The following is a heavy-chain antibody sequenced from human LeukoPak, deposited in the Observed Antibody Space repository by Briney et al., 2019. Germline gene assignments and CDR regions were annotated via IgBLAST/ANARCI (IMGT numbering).Heavy chain of an antibody. CDR3: AKSEQYPLGAKLDY. J-gene: IGHJ4*02. CDR1: GFTFSSYG. Sequence: GGTLRLSCAASGFTFSSYGMSWVRQAPGKGLEWVSAISGSGGGTYYADSVKGRFTISGDNSKNTLYLQLNSLRAEDTAVYYCAKSEQYPLGAKLDYWGQGTLVTVSS. V-gene: IGHV3-23*01. D-gene: IGHD2-2*01. CDR2: ISGSGGGT.